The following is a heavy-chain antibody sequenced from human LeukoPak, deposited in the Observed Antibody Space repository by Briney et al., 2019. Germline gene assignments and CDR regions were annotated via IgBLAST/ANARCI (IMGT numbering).Heavy chain of an antibody. J-gene: IGHJ3*02. CDR1: GGSISSYY. D-gene: IGHD6-13*01. V-gene: IGHV4-4*07. CDR3: ARDWEEQGIAAAGTFDI. Sequence: PSGTLSLTCTVSGGSISSYYWSWIRQPPGKGLEWIGRIYTSGSTNYNPSPKSRVTMSVATSKNQFSLKLSSVTAADTAVYYCARDWEEQGIAAAGTFDIWGQGTMVTVSS. CDR2: IYTSGST.